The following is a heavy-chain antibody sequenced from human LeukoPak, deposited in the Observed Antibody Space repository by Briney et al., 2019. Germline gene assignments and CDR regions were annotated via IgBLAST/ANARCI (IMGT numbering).Heavy chain of an antibody. J-gene: IGHJ4*02. CDR3: ATLGYDSSGSDGQ. Sequence: ASVKVSCKASGYTFTGYYMHWVRQAPGQGLEWMGWINPNSGGTNYAQKFQGRVTMTRDTSISTAYMELSRLRSDDTAVYYCATLGYDSSGSDGQWGQGTLVTVSS. V-gene: IGHV1-2*02. CDR2: INPNSGGT. CDR1: GYTFTGYY. D-gene: IGHD3-22*01.